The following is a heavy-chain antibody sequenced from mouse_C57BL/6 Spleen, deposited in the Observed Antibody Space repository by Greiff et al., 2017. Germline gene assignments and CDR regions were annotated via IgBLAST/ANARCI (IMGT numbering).Heavy chain of an antibody. CDR1: GYTFTSYW. J-gene: IGHJ2*01. D-gene: IGHD2-1*01. V-gene: IGHV1-69*01. Sequence: QVHVKQPGAELVMPGASVKLSCKASGYTFTSYWMHWVKQRPGQGLEWIGEIDPSDSYTNYNQKFKGKSTLTVDKSSSTAYMQLSSLTSEDSAVYYCARDRGNYEGVFDYWGQGTTLTVSS. CDR3: ARDRGNYEGVFDY. CDR2: IDPSDSYT.